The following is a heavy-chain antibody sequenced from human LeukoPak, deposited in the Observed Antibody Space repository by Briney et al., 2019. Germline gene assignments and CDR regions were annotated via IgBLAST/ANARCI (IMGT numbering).Heavy chain of an antibody. D-gene: IGHD3-3*01. CDR3: ASTRIWSSFDY. CDR1: GFTFRSYW. Sequence: PGGSLRLSCAASGFTFRSYWMSWVRQAPGKGLEWVANINQGGSVKYYVDSVKGRFTISRDDAKNSLYVQMNSLRDEDTAVYYCASTRIWSSFDYWGQGTLVTVSS. J-gene: IGHJ4*02. V-gene: IGHV3-7*03. CDR2: INQGGSVK.